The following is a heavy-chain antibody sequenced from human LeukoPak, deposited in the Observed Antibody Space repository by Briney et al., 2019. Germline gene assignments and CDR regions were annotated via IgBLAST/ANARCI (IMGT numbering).Heavy chain of an antibody. J-gene: IGHJ4*02. D-gene: IGHD6-19*01. CDR3: ARDYSSGCFDY. CDR2: IYYSGST. CDR1: GGSISSYY. V-gene: IGHV4-59*01. Sequence: SSETLSLTCTVSGGSISSYYWSWIRQPPGKGLEWIGYIYYSGSTNYNPSLKSRVTISVDTSKNQFSLKLSSVTAADTAVYYCARDYSSGCFDYWGQGTLVTVSS.